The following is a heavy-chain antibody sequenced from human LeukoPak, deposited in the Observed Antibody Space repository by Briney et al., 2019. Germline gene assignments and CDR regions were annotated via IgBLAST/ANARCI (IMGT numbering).Heavy chain of an antibody. V-gene: IGHV1-18*01. Sequence: ASVKVSCKASGYTFTSYGIRWVRQAPGQGLEWMGWISAYNGNTNYAQKLQGRVTMTTDTSTRTAYMELRSLRSDDTAVYYCARDSYSSSWYYFDYWGQGTLVTVSS. CDR2: ISAYNGNT. CDR1: GYTFTSYG. J-gene: IGHJ4*02. D-gene: IGHD6-13*01. CDR3: ARDSYSSSWYYFDY.